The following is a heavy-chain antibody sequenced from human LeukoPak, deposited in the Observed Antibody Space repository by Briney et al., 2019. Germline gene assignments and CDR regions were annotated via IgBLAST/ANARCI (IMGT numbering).Heavy chain of an antibody. D-gene: IGHD6-13*01. CDR2: ISSNGGST. V-gene: IGHV3-64*01. CDR3: ARDAYSSSWPYYFDY. J-gene: IGHJ4*02. CDR1: GFTFSSYA. Sequence: GGSLRLSCAASGFTFSSYAMSWVRQAPGKGLEYVSGISSNGGSTYYANSVKGRFTISRDNSKNTLYLQVGSLRAEDMAVFYCARDAYSSSWPYYFDYWGQGTLVTVSS.